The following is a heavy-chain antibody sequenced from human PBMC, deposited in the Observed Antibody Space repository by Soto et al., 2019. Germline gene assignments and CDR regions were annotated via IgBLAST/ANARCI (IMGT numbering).Heavy chain of an antibody. CDR3: AKEMFPQTVSISSSPWVDS. CDR2: VSYDESHV. Sequence: QVQLVESGGGVVQPGRSLRLSCAASGFTLSTFGIHWVRQAPGKGLEWVALVSYDESHVYYADSVKGRFAISRDISKNTVYLQMDSLRSEDTAIYYCAKEMFPQTVSISSSPWVDSWGQGTLVTVSS. V-gene: IGHV3-30*18. CDR1: GFTLSTFG. D-gene: IGHD6-6*01. J-gene: IGHJ5*01.